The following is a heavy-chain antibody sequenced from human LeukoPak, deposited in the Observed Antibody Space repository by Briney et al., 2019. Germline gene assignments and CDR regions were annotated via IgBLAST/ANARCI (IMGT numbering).Heavy chain of an antibody. CDR2: ISSSGNTI. CDR3: ARSLVTGYYPHYHYYGMDV. Sequence: GGSLRLSCAASGFTFSDYYMSWIRQAPGKGLEWVSYISSSGNTIYYADSVKGRFTISRGNAKNSLYLQMNSLRAVDTAVYYCARSLVTGYYPHYHYYGMDVWGQGTTVTVSS. V-gene: IGHV3-11*01. J-gene: IGHJ6*02. D-gene: IGHD3-9*01. CDR1: GFTFSDYY.